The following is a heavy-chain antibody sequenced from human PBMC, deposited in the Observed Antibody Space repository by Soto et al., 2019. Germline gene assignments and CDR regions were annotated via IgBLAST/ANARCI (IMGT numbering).Heavy chain of an antibody. V-gene: IGHV4-59*08. CDR1: GGSISAYY. CDR2: IHHSGST. Sequence: SETLSLTCTVSGGSISAYYWSWIRQPPVKGLEWIGYIHHSGSTNYNPSLRSRVTISVDTSKNQFSLNLSSVTAEDTAVYYCARLTSGWYSYWGPGTLVTVSS. CDR3: ARLTSGWYSY. D-gene: IGHD6-19*01. J-gene: IGHJ4*02.